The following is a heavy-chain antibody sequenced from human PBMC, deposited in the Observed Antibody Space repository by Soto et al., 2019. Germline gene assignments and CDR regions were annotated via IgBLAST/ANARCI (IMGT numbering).Heavy chain of an antibody. D-gene: IGHD2-15*01. J-gene: IGHJ4*02. CDR1: GFTFDDYT. CDR3: AKDRGRTSYFDY. CDR2: ISWDGGST. Sequence: EVQLVESGGVVVQPGGSLRLSCAASGFTFDDYTMHWVRQAPGKGLEWVSLISWDGGSTYYADSVKGRFTISRDNSKNSLYLQMNSLRTEDTALYYCAKDRGRTSYFDYWGQGTLVTVSS. V-gene: IGHV3-43*01.